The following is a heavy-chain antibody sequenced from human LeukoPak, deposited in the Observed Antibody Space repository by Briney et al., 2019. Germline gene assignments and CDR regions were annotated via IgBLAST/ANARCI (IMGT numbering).Heavy chain of an antibody. CDR2: ISGSSSLM. CDR3: ARDRGGHRWSDAFDI. CDR1: GFSFSPYG. V-gene: IGHV3-48*04. Sequence: PGGSLRLSCATSGFSFSPYGMNWVRQSPGMGLEWVSYISGSSSLMYYADSVKGRFTISRDNPKNSLFLQMNSLKVEDTAVYYCARDRGGHRWSDAFDIWGQGTMVTVSS. D-gene: IGHD4-23*01. J-gene: IGHJ3*02.